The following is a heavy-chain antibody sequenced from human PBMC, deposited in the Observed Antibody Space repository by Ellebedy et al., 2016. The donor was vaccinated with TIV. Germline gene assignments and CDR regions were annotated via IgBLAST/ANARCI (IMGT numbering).Heavy chain of an antibody. V-gene: IGHV1-18*01. Sequence: AASVKVSCKASGYMFTNFPIAWVRQAPGQGLEWMGWISTENRNTNYAQKFQGRVTLTTETSTNTAYMELTNLRSDDTAVYYCVRDLTNPVKGDYWGQGTLVTVSS. D-gene: IGHD4-11*01. CDR2: ISTENRNT. CDR1: GYMFTNFP. J-gene: IGHJ4*02. CDR3: VRDLTNPVKGDY.